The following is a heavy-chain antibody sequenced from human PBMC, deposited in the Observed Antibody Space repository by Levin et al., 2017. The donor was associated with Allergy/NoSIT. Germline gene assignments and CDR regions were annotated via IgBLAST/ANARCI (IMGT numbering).Heavy chain of an antibody. J-gene: IGHJ3*02. V-gene: IGHV1-69*06. Sequence: ASVKVSCKASGGTFSSYAISWVRQAPGQGLEWMGGIIPIFGTANYAQKFQGRVTITADKSTSTAYMELSSLRSEDTAVYYCARPAYGDPDFGAFDIWGQGTMVTVSS. D-gene: IGHD4-17*01. CDR1: GGTFSSYA. CDR2: IIPIFGTA. CDR3: ARPAYGDPDFGAFDI.